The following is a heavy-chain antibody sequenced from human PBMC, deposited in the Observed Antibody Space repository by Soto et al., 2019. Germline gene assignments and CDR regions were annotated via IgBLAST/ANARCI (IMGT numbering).Heavy chain of an antibody. CDR1: GFTFSDYY. J-gene: IGHJ4*02. CDR2: ICSSATYA. V-gene: IGHV3-11*06. Sequence: PXVSLRLSCSAAGFTFSDYYMSWIRQAPGKGLEWLSYICSSATYAIYADSVKGRFTLSRDNAKNSLYLQMNSLSAEDTAVYYCATNDSSGYLDYCGQGNLVAVSS. D-gene: IGHD3-22*01. CDR3: ATNDSSGYLDY.